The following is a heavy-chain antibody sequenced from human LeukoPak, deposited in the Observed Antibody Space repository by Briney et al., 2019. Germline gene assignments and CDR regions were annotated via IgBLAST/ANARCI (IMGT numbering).Heavy chain of an antibody. Sequence: ASVKVSCKASGGTFSCYAISWVRQAPGQGLEWMGRIIPIFGTANYAQKFQGRVTITTDESTSTAYMELSSLRSEDTAVYYCARDPIDDILTGYFPSEGFDYWGQGTLVTVSS. D-gene: IGHD3-9*01. CDR2: IIPIFGTA. J-gene: IGHJ4*02. V-gene: IGHV1-69*05. CDR3: ARDPIDDILTGYFPSEGFDY. CDR1: GGTFSCYA.